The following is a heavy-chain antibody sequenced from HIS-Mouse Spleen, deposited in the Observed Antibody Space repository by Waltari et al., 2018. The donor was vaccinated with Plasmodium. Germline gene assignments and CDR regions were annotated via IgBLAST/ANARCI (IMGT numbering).Heavy chain of an antibody. J-gene: IGHJ4*02. Sequence: QVQLVESGGGVVQPGRSLRLSCAASGFTFSSYGMHWVGQAPGKGLEWVAVISYDGSNKYYADSVKGRFTISRDNSKNTLYLQMNSLRAEDTAVYYCAKDRRSSSWYVDYWGQGTLVTVSA. V-gene: IGHV3-30*18. D-gene: IGHD6-13*01. CDR1: GFTFSSYG. CDR3: AKDRRSSSWYVDY. CDR2: ISYDGSNK.